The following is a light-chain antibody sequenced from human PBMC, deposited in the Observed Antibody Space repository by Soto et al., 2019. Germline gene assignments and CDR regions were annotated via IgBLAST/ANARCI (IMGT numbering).Light chain of an antibody. CDR3: CSYAGSSTFLYV. V-gene: IGLV2-23*03. J-gene: IGLJ1*01. Sequence: QSGLNQPASVSGSPGQSITISCPGTSRDVGSYNLVSWYQQHPGKAPKLMIYEGSKRPSGVSNRFSGSKSGNTASLTISGLQAEDEADYYCCSYAGSSTFLYVFGTGTKVTVL. CDR1: SRDVGSYNL. CDR2: EGS.